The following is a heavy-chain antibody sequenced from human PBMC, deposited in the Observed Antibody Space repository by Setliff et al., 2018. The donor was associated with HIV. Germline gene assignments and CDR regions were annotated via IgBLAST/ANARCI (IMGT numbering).Heavy chain of an antibody. V-gene: IGHV4-34*01. CDR3: ARQFGSGYYFDY. J-gene: IGHJ4*02. CDR1: GGSFSGYY. Sequence: NPSETLSLTCAVYGGSFSGYYWSWIRQSPGKELEWIGGINHSGSTNYNPSLKSRVAISVDTSKNQFSLKVTSVTAADTALYYCARQFGSGYYFDYWGQATLVTVSS. CDR2: INHSGST. D-gene: IGHD3-22*01.